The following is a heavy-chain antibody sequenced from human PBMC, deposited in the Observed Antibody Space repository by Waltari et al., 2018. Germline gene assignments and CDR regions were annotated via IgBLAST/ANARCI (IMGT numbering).Heavy chain of an antibody. Sequence: QVQLVQPGAEVKKPGASVKVSSKPPGYTSTTSYMHWVRKAPGQGLEWMGIINPRGGSTSYAQKFQGRVTMTRDTATSTVYMELSSLRSEDTAVYYCAIEDYYDSSGFDYWGQGTLVTVSS. CDR2: INPRGGST. V-gene: IGHV1-46*01. CDR1: GYTSTTSY. J-gene: IGHJ4*02. D-gene: IGHD3-22*01. CDR3: AIEDYYDSSGFDY.